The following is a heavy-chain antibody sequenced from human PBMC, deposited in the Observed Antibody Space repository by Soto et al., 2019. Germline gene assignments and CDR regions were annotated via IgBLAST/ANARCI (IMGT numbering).Heavy chain of an antibody. CDR3: ARLTGYYDFWSGYYAPEYFDY. Sequence: QLQLQESGPGLVKPSETLSLTCTVSGGSISSSSYYWGWIRQPPGKALEWIGSIYYSGSTYYNPSLKSRVTISVDTSKNAFYLKLSSVTAGDTAVYYCARLTGYYDFWSGYYAPEYFDYWGQGTLVTVS. CDR2: IYYSGST. CDR1: GGSISSSSYY. D-gene: IGHD3-3*01. V-gene: IGHV4-39*01. J-gene: IGHJ4*02.